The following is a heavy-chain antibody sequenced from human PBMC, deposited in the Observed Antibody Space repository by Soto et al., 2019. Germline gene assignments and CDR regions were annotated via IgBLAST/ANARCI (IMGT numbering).Heavy chain of an antibody. CDR2: IKHDGSEK. D-gene: IGHD1-20*01. CDR1: GFTFSAYW. V-gene: IGHV3-7*01. J-gene: IGHJ6*02. CDR3: AIITRGFSMDV. Sequence: GGSPRLSCAASGFTFSAYWMSWVRQTPGKGLEWVANIKHDGSEKYYVDSVKGRFTISRDNAKNSLFLEMNSLRAEDTAVFYCAIITRGFSMDVWGQGTTVTVSS.